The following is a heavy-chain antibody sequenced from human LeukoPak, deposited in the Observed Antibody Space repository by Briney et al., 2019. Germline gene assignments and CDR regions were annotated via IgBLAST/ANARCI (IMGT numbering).Heavy chain of an antibody. D-gene: IGHD1-26*01. V-gene: IGHV3-23*01. CDR1: GFTFSSYA. J-gene: IGHJ4*02. CDR2: MRGSGAGT. CDR3: AIGRIVGATTIGY. Sequence: GGSLRLSCAASGFTFSSYAMSWVRQAPGKGLEWVSGMRGSGAGTYYADSVKGRFTISRDNSKNTLCLQMDSLRAEDTAVYYCAIGRIVGATTIGYWGQGTLVTVSS.